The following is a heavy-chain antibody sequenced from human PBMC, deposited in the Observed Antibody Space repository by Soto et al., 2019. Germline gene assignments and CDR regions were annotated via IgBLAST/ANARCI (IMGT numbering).Heavy chain of an antibody. CDR2: ISSSSSTI. Sequence: LSCAASGFTFSSYSMNWVRXAPGKGLEWVSYISSSSSTIYYADSVKGRFTISRDNAKNSLYLQMNSLRAEDTAVYYCARDIWDLVLAFDIWGQGTMDTVSS. CDR3: ARDIWDLVLAFDI. D-gene: IGHD6-6*01. V-gene: IGHV3-48*01. CDR1: GFTFSSYS. J-gene: IGHJ3*02.